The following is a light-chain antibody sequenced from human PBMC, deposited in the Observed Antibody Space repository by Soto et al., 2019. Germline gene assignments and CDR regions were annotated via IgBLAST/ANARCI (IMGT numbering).Light chain of an antibody. J-gene: IGLJ2*01. Sequence: HAVVTQEPSVTVSPGGTVTLTCGSSTGAVTSGHFPYWFQQKPGQAPRTLIYEASNKYSWTPARFSGSLLGGKAALTLSGAQPEDEADYYCLLSYNDDRVFGGGTKLTVL. CDR3: LLSYNDDRV. CDR2: EAS. V-gene: IGLV7-46*01. CDR1: TGAVTSGHF.